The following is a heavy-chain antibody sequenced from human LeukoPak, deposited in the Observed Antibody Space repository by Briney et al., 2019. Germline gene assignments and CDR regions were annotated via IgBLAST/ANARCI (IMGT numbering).Heavy chain of an antibody. CDR1: GYTFTSYG. CDR3: ARTFYYNSRDLGAFDI. Sequence: ASVKVSCKASGYTFTSYGISWVRQAPGQGLEWMGWINAYNGNTNYEQKLQGRVTMTTDTYTSTAYMELRSLRSDDTAVYYCARTFYYNSRDLGAFDIWGQGTMVTVSS. J-gene: IGHJ3*02. V-gene: IGHV1-18*01. CDR2: INAYNGNT. D-gene: IGHD3-22*01.